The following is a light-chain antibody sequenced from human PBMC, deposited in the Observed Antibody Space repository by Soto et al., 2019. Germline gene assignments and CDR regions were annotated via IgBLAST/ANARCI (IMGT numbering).Light chain of an antibody. CDR1: SADVGTYNL. CDR2: EGS. V-gene: IGLV2-23*01. CDR3: CSYAGSSIVV. Sequence: QSALTQPASVSGSPGQSITISCTGTSADVGTYNLVSWYQQHPGKAPKLMIYEGSKRPSGVSNRFSGSKSGNTASLTISGLQAEDEADYYCCSYAGSSIVVFGGGTKLTV. J-gene: IGLJ2*01.